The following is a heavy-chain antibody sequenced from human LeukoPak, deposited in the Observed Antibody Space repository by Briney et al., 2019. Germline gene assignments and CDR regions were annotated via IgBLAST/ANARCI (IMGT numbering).Heavy chain of an antibody. CDR3: ATKKEPYGAFDI. Sequence: ASVKISCKVSGYTFTDYYMHWVQQAPGKGLEWMGLVDPGDGETIYAEKFQGRVTITADTSTDTAYMELSSLRSEDTAVYYCATKKEPYGAFDIWGQGTMVTVSS. V-gene: IGHV1-69-2*01. CDR1: GYTFTDYY. D-gene: IGHD3-10*01. CDR2: VDPGDGET. J-gene: IGHJ3*02.